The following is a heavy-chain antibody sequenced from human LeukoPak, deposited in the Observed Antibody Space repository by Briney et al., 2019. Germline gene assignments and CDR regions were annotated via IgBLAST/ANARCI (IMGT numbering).Heavy chain of an antibody. J-gene: IGHJ6*03. CDR3: AVTTEYYYYYYMDV. V-gene: IGHV4-4*07. CDR1: GGSISNYY. Sequence: SETLSLTCTVSGGSISNYYWSWTRQPAGKGLEWIGRIYTSGSTNYNPSLKSRVTMSVDTSKNQFSLKLSSVTAADTAVYYCAVTTEYYYYYYMDVWGKGTTVTVSS. CDR2: IYTSGST. D-gene: IGHD4-17*01.